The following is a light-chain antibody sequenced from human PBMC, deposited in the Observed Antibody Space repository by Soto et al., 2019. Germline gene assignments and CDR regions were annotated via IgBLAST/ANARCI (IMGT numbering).Light chain of an antibody. V-gene: IGKV3-15*01. Sequence: DIVMTQSPATLSVSPGETASLSCRANREVSSNVVWYQHKSGQSPRGLVYGASIRATGVPDRFSGSGSGTEFVLTISGLQADDLAVYYCHQYHMWPSWTFGQGTKVEMK. CDR2: GAS. CDR1: REVSSN. J-gene: IGKJ1*01. CDR3: HQYHMWPSWT.